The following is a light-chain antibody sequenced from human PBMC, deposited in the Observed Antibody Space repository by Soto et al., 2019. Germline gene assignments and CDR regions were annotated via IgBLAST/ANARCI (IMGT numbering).Light chain of an antibody. CDR1: SSNIGAGYE. J-gene: IGLJ1*01. V-gene: IGLV1-40*01. CDR3: QSYDSSLSGYV. Sequence: QSVLTQPPSVSEAPGQRVTISCTGSSSNIGAGYEAHWYQQVPGTAPKLLIYENNNRPSGVPDRFSGSKSGTSASLAITGLDAEDEAEYYCQSYDSSLSGYVFGPGTKLTVL. CDR2: ENN.